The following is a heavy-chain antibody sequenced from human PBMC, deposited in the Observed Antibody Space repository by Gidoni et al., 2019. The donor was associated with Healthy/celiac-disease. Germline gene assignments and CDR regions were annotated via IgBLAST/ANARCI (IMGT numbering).Heavy chain of an antibody. CDR3: AVLLNPDLLDY. J-gene: IGHJ4*02. CDR2: ISYDGSNK. Sequence: QLQLVESGGGVVQPGRSLRLSCAASGFTFSSYGMHWVSQAPGKGLEWVAVISYDGSNKYYADSVKGRFTISRDNSKNTLYLQMNSRRAEDTAVYYCAVLLNPDLLDYWGQGTLVTVSS. D-gene: IGHD2-15*01. V-gene: IGHV3-30*03. CDR1: GFTFSSYG.